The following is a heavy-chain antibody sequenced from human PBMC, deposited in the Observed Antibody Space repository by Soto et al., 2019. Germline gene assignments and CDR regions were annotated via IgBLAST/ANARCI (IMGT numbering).Heavy chain of an antibody. J-gene: IGHJ5*02. CDR3: ARNGRAYCSGGSCYLTYNWFDP. Sequence: QVQLQESGPGLVKPSETLSLTCTVSGGSISSYYWSWIRQPAGKGLEWIGRIYTSGSTNYNPSLKSRVTMPVDTSKHQFSLKLSSVTAADTAVYYCARNGRAYCSGGSCYLTYNWFDPWGQGTLVTVSS. CDR2: IYTSGST. D-gene: IGHD2-15*01. CDR1: GGSISSYY. V-gene: IGHV4-4*07.